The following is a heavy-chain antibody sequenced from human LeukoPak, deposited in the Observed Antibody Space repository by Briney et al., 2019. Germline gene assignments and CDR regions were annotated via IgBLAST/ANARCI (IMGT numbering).Heavy chain of an antibody. CDR2: MNPNSADT. CDR1: GYTINSID. CDR3: AVAPRYYFVSGTSLDN. D-gene: IGHD3-10*01. V-gene: IGHV1-8*01. Sequence: ASVKVSCKASGYTINSIDFHWVRQAPGQGLEWMGWMNPNSADTGHAQKFQDRFTINGNTSIGTAYMELSSLRSEETAMYFCAVAPRYYFVSGTSLDNWGQGNLVTVSS. J-gene: IGHJ4*02.